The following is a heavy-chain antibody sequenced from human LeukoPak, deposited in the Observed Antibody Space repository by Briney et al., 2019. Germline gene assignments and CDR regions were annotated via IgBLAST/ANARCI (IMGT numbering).Heavy chain of an antibody. CDR3: ARGVWGMYYFDY. Sequence: PGGSLRLSCTVSGFTVSSDSMSWVRQAPGKGLEWVSFIYSGGSTHYSDSVKGRFTISRDNSKNTLYLQMNSLRAEDTAVYYCARGVWGMYYFDYWGQGTLVTVSS. CDR2: IYSGGST. J-gene: IGHJ4*02. CDR1: GFTVSSDS. D-gene: IGHD3-16*01. V-gene: IGHV3-53*01.